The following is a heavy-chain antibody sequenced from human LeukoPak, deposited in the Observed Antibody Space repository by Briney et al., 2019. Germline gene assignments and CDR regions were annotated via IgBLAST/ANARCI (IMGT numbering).Heavy chain of an antibody. CDR2: INHSGST. J-gene: IGHJ4*02. CDR3: ARSGFGARRYYYDSSGYYYGLHHFDY. Sequence: KPSETLSLTCAVYGGSFSGYYWSWIRQPPGKGLEWIGEINHSGSTNYNPSLKSRVTISVDTSKNQFSLKLSSVTAADTAVYYCARSGFGARRYYYDSSGYYYGLHHFDYWGQGTLVTVSS. CDR1: GGSFSGYY. V-gene: IGHV4-34*01. D-gene: IGHD3-22*01.